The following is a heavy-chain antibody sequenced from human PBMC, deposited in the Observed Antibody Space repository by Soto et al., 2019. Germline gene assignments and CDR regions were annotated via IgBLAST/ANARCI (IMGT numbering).Heavy chain of an antibody. CDR3: ARDLYNWNGHYFDY. D-gene: IGHD1-1*01. J-gene: IGHJ4*02. V-gene: IGHV4-59*01. Sequence: QVQLQGSGPGLVKPSETLSLTCTVSGGPISSYYWSWIRQPPGKGLEWIGYIYYSGSTNYNPSLKSRVTISVDTSKNQFSLKLSSVTAADTAVYYCARDLYNWNGHYFDYWGQGTLVTVSS. CDR1: GGPISSYY. CDR2: IYYSGST.